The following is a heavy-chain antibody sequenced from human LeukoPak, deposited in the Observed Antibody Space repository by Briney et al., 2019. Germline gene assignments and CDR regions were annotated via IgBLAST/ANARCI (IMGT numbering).Heavy chain of an antibody. D-gene: IGHD3-16*01. Sequence: SETLSLTCTVSGGSIGSSSYYWGWIRQPPGKGLEWIGSIYYSGSTYHNPSLKSRVTISVDTSKNQFSLKLSSVTAADTAVYYCARAWGSGFDYWGQGTLVTVSS. J-gene: IGHJ4*02. CDR1: GGSIGSSSYY. CDR3: ARAWGSGFDY. V-gene: IGHV4-39*07. CDR2: IYYSGST.